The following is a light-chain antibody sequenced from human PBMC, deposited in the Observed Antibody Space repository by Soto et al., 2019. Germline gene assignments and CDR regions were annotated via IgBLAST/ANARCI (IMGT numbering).Light chain of an antibody. CDR1: SSDVGGYNY. V-gene: IGLV2-14*03. Sequence: QSVLTQPASVSGSPGQSITISCTGTSSDVGGYNYVSWYQHHPGKAPKLLIYDVNSRPSGVSDRVSGSKSGNTASLTISGLQAEDEADYYCSSYTSSSTKVFGTGTKLTVL. J-gene: IGLJ1*01. CDR3: SSYTSSSTKV. CDR2: DVN.